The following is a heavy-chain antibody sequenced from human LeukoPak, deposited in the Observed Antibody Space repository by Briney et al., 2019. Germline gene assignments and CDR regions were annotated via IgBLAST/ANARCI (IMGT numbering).Heavy chain of an antibody. Sequence: SVKVSCKASGGTFSSYAISWVRQAPGQGLEWMGGIIPIFGTANYAQKFQGRVTITADESTSTAYMKLSSLRSEDTAVYYCARGVVTPLGYFDYWGQGNLVTVSS. CDR3: ARGVVTPLGYFDY. D-gene: IGHD2-21*02. CDR2: IIPIFGTA. CDR1: GGTFSSYA. V-gene: IGHV1-69*01. J-gene: IGHJ4*02.